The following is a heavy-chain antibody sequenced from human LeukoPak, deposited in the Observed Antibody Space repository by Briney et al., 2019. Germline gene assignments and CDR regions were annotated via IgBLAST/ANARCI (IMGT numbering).Heavy chain of an antibody. D-gene: IGHD5-24*01. CDR3: AKEETISPPLSGQ. Sequence: PGGSLRLSCAASGFTVSSNYMSWVRQAPGKGLEWVSAISGSGGSTYYADSVKGRFTISRDNSKNTLYLQMNSLRAEDTAVYYCAKEETISPPLSGQWGQGTLVTVSS. CDR2: ISGSGGST. CDR1: GFTVSSNY. V-gene: IGHV3-23*01. J-gene: IGHJ4*02.